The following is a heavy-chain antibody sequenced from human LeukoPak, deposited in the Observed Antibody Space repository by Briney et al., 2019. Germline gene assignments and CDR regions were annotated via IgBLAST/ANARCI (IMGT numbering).Heavy chain of an antibody. V-gene: IGHV3-21*06. CDR1: GFAFSSYN. CDR2: ISTTSTYI. D-gene: IGHD2-2*01. J-gene: IGHJ4*02. CDR3: ARAGTCSSTSCDGGIEY. Sequence: PGGSLRLSCAASGFAFSSYNMKWVRQAPGKGLEWVSFISTTSTYIYYADSVKGRFTFSRDNSKNLLYLQMDSLRVEDTAVYYCARAGTCSSTSCDGGIEYWGQGTLVTVSS.